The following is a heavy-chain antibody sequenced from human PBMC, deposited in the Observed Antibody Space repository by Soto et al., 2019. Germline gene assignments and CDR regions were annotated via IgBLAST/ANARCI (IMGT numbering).Heavy chain of an antibody. CDR2: INHSGST. J-gene: IGHJ4*02. D-gene: IGHD3-10*01. V-gene: IGHV4-34*01. Sequence: SETLSLTCAVYGGSFSGYYWSWIRQPPGKGLEWIGEINHSGSTNYNPSLKSRVTISVDTSKNQFSLKLSSVTAADTAVYYCARGLWFGELLTHFDYWGQGTLVTVSS. CDR3: ARGLWFGELLTHFDY. CDR1: GGSFSGYY.